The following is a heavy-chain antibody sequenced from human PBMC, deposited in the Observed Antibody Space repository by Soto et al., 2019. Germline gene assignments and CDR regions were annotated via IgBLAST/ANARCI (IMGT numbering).Heavy chain of an antibody. CDR1: GFTFSSNY. D-gene: IGHD3-10*01. J-gene: IGHJ6*02. Sequence: GGSLRLSCAASGFTFSSNYMSWVRQAPGKGLEWVSVIYSGGSTYYADSVKGRFTISRDNSKNTLYLQMNSLRAEDTAVYYCARDREGDYGMDVWGQGTTVTVSS. CDR3: ARDREGDYGMDV. V-gene: IGHV3-53*01. CDR2: IYSGGST.